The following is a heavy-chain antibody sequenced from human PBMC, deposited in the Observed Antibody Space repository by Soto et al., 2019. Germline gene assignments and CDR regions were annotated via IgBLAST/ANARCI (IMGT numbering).Heavy chain of an antibody. Sequence: EVQLVESGGGVVQPGRSLRLSCTGSGFTFDDYAMYWVRQRPGAGLEWVAGISWSSGNIAHADSVKGRFTVSRDNDMSSLYLQMTSLRVEDTAMYYCARGGSGALTAAAGRTNWFDPWGQGPLVIFSS. D-gene: IGHD6-13*01. CDR1: GFTFDDYA. CDR2: ISWSSGNI. V-gene: IGHV3-9*01. CDR3: ARGGSGALTAAAGRTNWFDP. J-gene: IGHJ5*02.